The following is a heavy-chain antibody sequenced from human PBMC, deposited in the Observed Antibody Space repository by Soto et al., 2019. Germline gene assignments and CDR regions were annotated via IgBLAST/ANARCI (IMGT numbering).Heavy chain of an antibody. CDR3: ARELSDSSGYYSYPGY. D-gene: IGHD3-22*01. CDR2: IYSGGST. Sequence: GSLRLSCAASGLGVSSNYMSWVRQAPGKGLEWVSVIYSGGSTYYADSVKGRFTISRDNSKNTLYLQMNSLRAEDTAVYYCARELSDSSGYYSYPGYWGQGTLVTVSS. J-gene: IGHJ4*02. V-gene: IGHV3-53*01. CDR1: GLGVSSNY.